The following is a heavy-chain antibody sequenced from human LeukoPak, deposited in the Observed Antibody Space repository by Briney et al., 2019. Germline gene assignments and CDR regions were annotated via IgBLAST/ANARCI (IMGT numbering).Heavy chain of an antibody. CDR3: ARDPFVSVASIFDY. CDR2: IKQDGTEK. Sequence: PGGSLRLSCAASGFTFSTYWMSWVRQAPGKGLEWVANIKQDGTEKQYVDSVKGRFTISRDNGKNSLYLQLNSLRAEDTAVYYCARDPFVSVASIFDYWGQGTLVTVSS. J-gene: IGHJ4*02. D-gene: IGHD6-19*01. CDR1: GFTFSTYW. V-gene: IGHV3-7*03.